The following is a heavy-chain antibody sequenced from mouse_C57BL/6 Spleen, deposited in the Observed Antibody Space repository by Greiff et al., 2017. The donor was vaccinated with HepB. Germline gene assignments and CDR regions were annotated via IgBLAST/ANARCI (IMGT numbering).Heavy chain of an antibody. CDR2: INPDSSTI. J-gene: IGHJ3*01. CDR3: AREDYYGSSPWFAY. CDR1: GIDFSRYW. Sequence: GGLVQPGGSLKLSCAASGIDFSRYWMSWVRRAPGKGLEWIGEINPDSSTINYAPSLKDKFIISRDNAKNTLYLQMSKVRSEDTALYYCAREDYYGSSPWFAYWGQGTLVTVSA. D-gene: IGHD1-1*01. V-gene: IGHV4-1*01.